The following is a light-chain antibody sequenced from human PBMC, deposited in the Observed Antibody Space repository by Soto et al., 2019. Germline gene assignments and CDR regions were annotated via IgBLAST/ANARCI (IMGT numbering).Light chain of an antibody. CDR1: VGL. V-gene: IGLV2-23*01. Sequence: QSVLTQPASVPWSPGQSMTISCTGTVGLVSWYQQHPGKVPKLIIYDDTKRPSGVSSRFSGSKSGNTASLTISGLQTEDEADYYCCLYVGGRTYVFGTGTKVTV. CDR2: DDT. J-gene: IGLJ1*01. CDR3: CLYVGGRTYV.